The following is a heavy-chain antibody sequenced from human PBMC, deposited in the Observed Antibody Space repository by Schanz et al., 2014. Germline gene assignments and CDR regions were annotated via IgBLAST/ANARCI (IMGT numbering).Heavy chain of an antibody. CDR2: MNPNSGNT. CDR3: ARGQYYYDSSGYLQNDY. V-gene: IGHV1-8*01. J-gene: IGHJ4*02. D-gene: IGHD3-22*01. CDR1: GGTLQSYT. Sequence: QVQLVQSGAEVKKPGSSVKVSCKASGGTLQSYTFSWVRQATGQGLEWMGWMNPNSGNTGYAQKFQGRVTMTRNTSISTAYMDLSSLRSEDTAVYYCARGQYYYDSSGYLQNDYWGQGTLVTVSS.